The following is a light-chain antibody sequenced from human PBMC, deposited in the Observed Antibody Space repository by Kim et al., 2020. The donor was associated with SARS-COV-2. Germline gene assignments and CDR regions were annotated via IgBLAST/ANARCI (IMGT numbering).Light chain of an antibody. CDR1: QSVSSSY. J-gene: IGKJ4*01. Sequence: ENVLTQSPGTLSLSPGERATLSCRASQSVSSSYLAWYQQESGQAPRLLIYGASRRITGIPDRFSGSGSGTDFTLTISRLEPEDFAVYYCQQYGTSPFTFGGGTKVDIK. V-gene: IGKV3-20*01. CDR2: GAS. CDR3: QQYGTSPFT.